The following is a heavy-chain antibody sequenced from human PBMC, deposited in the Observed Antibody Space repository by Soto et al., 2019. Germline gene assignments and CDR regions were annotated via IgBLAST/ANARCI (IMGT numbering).Heavy chain of an antibody. Sequence: GGSLRLSCAASGFTFSSYWMSWVRQAPGKGLEWVANIKQDGSEKYYVDSVKGRFTISRDNAKNSLYLQMNSLRAEDTAVYYCARDVGKLGVQLWFFLDYWGQGTLVTVSS. CDR3: ARDVGKLGVQLWFFLDY. J-gene: IGHJ4*02. CDR1: GFTFSSYW. CDR2: IKQDGSEK. V-gene: IGHV3-7*01. D-gene: IGHD5-18*01.